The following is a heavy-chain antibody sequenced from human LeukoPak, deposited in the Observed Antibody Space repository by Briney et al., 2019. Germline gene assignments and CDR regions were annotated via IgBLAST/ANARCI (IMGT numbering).Heavy chain of an antibody. J-gene: IGHJ4*02. CDR3: ARTYSSSSSYSDF. CDR1: GGSISSYY. Sequence: SETLSLTCTVSGGSISSYYWSWIRQSPGKGLEWIGYIYYSGSTNYNPSLKSRVTISVETSKNQFSLNLTSVTAADPAVYYCARTYSSSSSYSDFWGQGTLVTVSS. V-gene: IGHV4-59*13. D-gene: IGHD6-6*01. CDR2: IYYSGST.